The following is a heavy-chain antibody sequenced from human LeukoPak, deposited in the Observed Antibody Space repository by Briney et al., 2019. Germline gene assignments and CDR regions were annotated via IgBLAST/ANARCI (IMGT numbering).Heavy chain of an antibody. CDR1: GFTFSNYA. CDR2: ISCNGDTT. CDR3: AKDYRGSGYFFDV. J-gene: IGHJ3*01. D-gene: IGHD3-3*01. V-gene: IGHV3-23*01. Sequence: PGGSLRLSCAGSGFTFSNYAMSWVRQAPGKGLEWVSVISCNGDTTYYADSVKGRFTISRDNSKNTLYLQMNSLSAEDTAIYSCAKDYRGSGYFFDVWGQGTMVAVSS.